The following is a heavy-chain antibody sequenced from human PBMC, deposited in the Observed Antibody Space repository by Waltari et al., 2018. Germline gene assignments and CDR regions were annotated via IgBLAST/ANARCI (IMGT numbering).Heavy chain of an antibody. V-gene: IGHV4-39*01. D-gene: IGHD2-8*01. Sequence: QLQLQESGPGLVKPSETLSLTCTVSGGSISSSSYYWGWIRQPPGKGLEWIGSIYYSGSTYYNPSLKSRVTISVYTSNNQFSLMLSSVTAADTSVYYCARHPAMTIMLWYFDLWGRGTLVTVSS. CDR3: ARHPAMTIMLWYFDL. J-gene: IGHJ2*01. CDR1: GGSISSSSYY. CDR2: IYYSGST.